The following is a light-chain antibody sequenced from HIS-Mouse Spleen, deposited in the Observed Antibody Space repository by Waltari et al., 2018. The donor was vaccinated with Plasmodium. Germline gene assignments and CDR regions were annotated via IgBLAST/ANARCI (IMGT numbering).Light chain of an antibody. CDR3: QQFNSYSPT. Sequence: DIQMTQSPSTLSASVGDRVTITCRASQSISSWLAWYQQKPGKAPKLLIYQASSLESGVPSRFSGRGSGTEITLTISRLPPDDFATYYCQQFNSYSPTFGQGTKVEIK. CDR1: QSISSW. V-gene: IGKV1-5*03. J-gene: IGKJ1*01. CDR2: QAS.